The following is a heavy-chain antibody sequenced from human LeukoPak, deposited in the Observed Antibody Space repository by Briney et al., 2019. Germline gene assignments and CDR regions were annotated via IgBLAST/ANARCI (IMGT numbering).Heavy chain of an antibody. CDR3: ARSHYYDSSGYPNWFDP. J-gene: IGHJ5*02. Sequence: PGGSLRLSCAASGFTFSSYGMHWVRQAPGKGLEGVAVIWYDGSNKYYADSVKGRFTISRDNSKNTLYLQMNSLRAEDTAVYYCARSHYYDSSGYPNWFDPWGQGTLVTVSS. CDR2: IWYDGSNK. D-gene: IGHD3-22*01. V-gene: IGHV3-33*01. CDR1: GFTFSSYG.